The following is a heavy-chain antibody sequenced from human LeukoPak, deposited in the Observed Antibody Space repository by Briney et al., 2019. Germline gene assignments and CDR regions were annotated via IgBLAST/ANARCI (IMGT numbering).Heavy chain of an antibody. D-gene: IGHD6-13*01. CDR3: ARYAAGHDY. Sequence: SGTLSLTCAVSGGSISSSNWWSWVRQPPGKGLEWIGSIYYSGSTYYNPSLKSRVTISGDTSKNQFSLKLSSVTAADTAVYYCARYAAGHDYWGQGTLVTVSS. CDR1: GGSISSSNW. J-gene: IGHJ4*02. CDR2: IYYSGST. V-gene: IGHV4-4*02.